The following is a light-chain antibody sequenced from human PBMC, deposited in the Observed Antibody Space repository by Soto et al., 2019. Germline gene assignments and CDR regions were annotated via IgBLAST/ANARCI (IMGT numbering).Light chain of an antibody. CDR1: QSLLHSNGYHY. CDR2: LGS. V-gene: IGKV2-28*01. J-gene: IGKJ1*01. CDR3: MQALQSRK. Sequence: DIVMTQSPLSLPVTPGEPASISCRSSQSLLHSNGYHYLGWYLQKPGQSPQLLFYLGSNRASGVPDRFIGSGSGRDFTLRNSMLEDEHVGAYYWMQALQSRKFVQGTKVEIK.